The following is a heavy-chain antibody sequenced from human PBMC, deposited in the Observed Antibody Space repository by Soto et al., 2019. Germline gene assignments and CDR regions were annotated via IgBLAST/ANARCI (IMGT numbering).Heavy chain of an antibody. CDR1: GGSISNSY. V-gene: IGHV4-59*01. CDR2: VSYGGRT. CDR3: AIDSRGWYFFDY. J-gene: IGHJ4*02. Sequence: SETLSLTCTVSGGSISNSYWNWIRQSPEKGLEWIGYVSYGGRTNYNPSLQSRVTISVDTSKSQFSLRLSSVTAADTAIYYCAIDSRGWYFFDYWGQGTRVTVSS. D-gene: IGHD6-19*01.